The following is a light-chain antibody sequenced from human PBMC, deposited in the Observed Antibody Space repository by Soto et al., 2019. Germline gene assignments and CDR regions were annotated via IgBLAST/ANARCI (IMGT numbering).Light chain of an antibody. CDR3: QQRSNWT. V-gene: IGKV3-11*01. Sequence: EIVLTQSPATLSLSPGERATLSCRASQSVSSYLAWYQQKPGQAPRLLIYDATKKATGIPVRFSGSRTGTNFSLTISSLEPEDFAVYYCQQRSNWTFGQGTKVDIK. CDR1: QSVSSY. CDR2: DAT. J-gene: IGKJ1*01.